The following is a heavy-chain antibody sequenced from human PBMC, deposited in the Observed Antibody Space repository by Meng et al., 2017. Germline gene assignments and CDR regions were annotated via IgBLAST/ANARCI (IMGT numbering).Heavy chain of an antibody. J-gene: IGHJ5*02. Sequence: HRHVQESGTGLVTPPATLSLTCTGSGGSISMSSYYWGWIRQPPGKGLEWIGSIYYSGSTYYNPSLKSRVTISVDTSKNQFSLKLSSVTAADTAVYYCARGRVVNWFDPWGQGTLVTVSS. D-gene: IGHD2-15*01. CDR1: GGSISMSSYY. CDR2: IYYSGST. V-gene: IGHV4-39*07. CDR3: ARGRVVNWFDP.